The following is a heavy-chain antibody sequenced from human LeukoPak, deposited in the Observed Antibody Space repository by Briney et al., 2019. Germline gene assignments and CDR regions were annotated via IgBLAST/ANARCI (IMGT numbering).Heavy chain of an antibody. CDR1: GFTFTNYA. J-gene: IGHJ4*02. CDR2: LSGSDGNT. CDR3: AKVASLCTSTSCVRGGFDY. Sequence: PGGSLRLSCSASGFTFTNYAMSWVRQAPGKGLEWVSSLSGSDGNTYYADSVKGRFTISRDNSKNTLYLQMNSLRAEDTAKYYCAKVASLCTSTSCVRGGFDYWGQGTLVTVSS. D-gene: IGHD2-2*01. V-gene: IGHV3-23*01.